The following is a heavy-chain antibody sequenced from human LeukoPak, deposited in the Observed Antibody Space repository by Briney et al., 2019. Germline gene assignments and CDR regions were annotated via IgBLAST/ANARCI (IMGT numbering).Heavy chain of an antibody. J-gene: IGHJ4*02. CDR2: INPNSGGT. V-gene: IGHV1-2*02. CDR1: GYTFTGYY. CDR3: AIGGRDGYNSPEHYFDY. Sequence: ASVKVSCKASGYTFTGYYMHWVRQAPGQGLEWMGWINPNSGGTNYAQKFQGRVTMTRDTSISTAYMELSRLRSDDTAVYYCAIGGRDGYNSPEHYFDYWGQGTLVTVSS. D-gene: IGHD5-24*01.